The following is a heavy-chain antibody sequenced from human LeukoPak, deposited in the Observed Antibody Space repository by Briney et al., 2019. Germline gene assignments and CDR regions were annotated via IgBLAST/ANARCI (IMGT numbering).Heavy chain of an antibody. D-gene: IGHD5-12*01. Sequence: GASVKVSCKASGGTFSSYAISWVRRAPGQGLEWMGRIIPILGIANYAQKFQGRVTITADKSTSTAYMELSSLRSEDTAVYYCARHTVDIVAPYAFDIWGQGTMVTVSS. V-gene: IGHV1-69*04. CDR1: GGTFSSYA. CDR3: ARHTVDIVAPYAFDI. CDR2: IIPILGIA. J-gene: IGHJ3*02.